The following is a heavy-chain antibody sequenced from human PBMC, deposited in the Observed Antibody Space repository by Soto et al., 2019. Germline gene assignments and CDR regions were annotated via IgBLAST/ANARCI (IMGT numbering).Heavy chain of an antibody. D-gene: IGHD2-2*01. V-gene: IGHV4-30-2*01. J-gene: IGHJ5*02. Sequence: QVQLQEAGSRLVKTSETLSLTCTVSGGAFSSGAFAWTWIRQPPKKGLEWIGYIYHSGTTSYNPSLRSRVTISVDRSRNQFSLNLTSVTAADTAMYYCARGLRRPAASISGVFDPWGQGTLVTVSS. CDR3: ARGLRRPAASISGVFDP. CDR1: GGAFSSGAFA. CDR2: IYHSGTT.